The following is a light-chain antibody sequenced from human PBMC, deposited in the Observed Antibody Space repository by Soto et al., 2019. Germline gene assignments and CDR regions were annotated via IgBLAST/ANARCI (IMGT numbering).Light chain of an antibody. V-gene: IGKV4-1*01. Sequence: DIVMTQSPDSLAVSLGERATINCKFSQSVLSSSNNKNYLAWYQQKPGQPPKLLIYWASTRESGVPDRFSGSGSGTDFTLSISSLQAEDVAVYYCQQYYSTPLTFGGGTKVAIK. CDR2: WAS. CDR3: QQYYSTPLT. CDR1: QSVLSSSNNKNY. J-gene: IGKJ4*01.